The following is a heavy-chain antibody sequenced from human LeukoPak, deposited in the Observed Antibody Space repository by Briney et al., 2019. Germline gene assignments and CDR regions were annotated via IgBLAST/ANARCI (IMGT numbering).Heavy chain of an antibody. J-gene: IGHJ4*02. CDR2: ISAYNGNT. CDR3: AIWFGEHPGGY. Sequence: ASVKVSCKASGYTLTSYGISWVRQAPGQGLEWTGWISAYNGNTNYARKLQGRVTMTTDTSTSTAYMELRSLTSDDTAVYYCAIWFGEHPGGYWGQGTLVTVSS. CDR1: GYTLTSYG. D-gene: IGHD3-10*01. V-gene: IGHV1-18*01.